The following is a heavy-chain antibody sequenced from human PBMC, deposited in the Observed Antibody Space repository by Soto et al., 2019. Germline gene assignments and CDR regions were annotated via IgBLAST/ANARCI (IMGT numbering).Heavy chain of an antibody. J-gene: IGHJ6*03. V-gene: IGHV3-21*01. CDR2: ISSSSSYI. D-gene: IGHD6-6*01. CDR3: ARESGDSSSRPYYYYMDV. CDR1: GFTVSSYS. Sequence: PGGSLRLSCAASGFTVSSYSMNWVRQAPGKGLEWVSSISSSSSYIYYADSVKGRFTISRDDAKNSLYLQMNSLRAEDTAVYYCARESGDSSSRPYYYYMDVLRKGTTVTVFS.